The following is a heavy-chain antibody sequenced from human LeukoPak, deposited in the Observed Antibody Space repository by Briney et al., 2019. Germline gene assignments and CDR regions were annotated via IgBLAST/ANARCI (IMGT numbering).Heavy chain of an antibody. J-gene: IGHJ4*02. CDR1: GYTHTELS. CDR3: ATYSSIASPTSFDY. V-gene: IGHV1-24*01. D-gene: IGHD6-13*01. CDR2: FDPEDGET. Sequence: ASVKVSCKVSGYTHTELSMHWVRQAPGKGREWMGGFDPEDGETIYAQKFQGRVTMTEDTSTDTAYMELSSLRSEDTAVYYCATYSSIASPTSFDYWGQGTLVTVSS.